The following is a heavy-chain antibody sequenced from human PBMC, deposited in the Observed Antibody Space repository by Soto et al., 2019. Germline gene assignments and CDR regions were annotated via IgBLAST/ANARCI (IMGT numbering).Heavy chain of an antibody. V-gene: IGHV1-46*01. Sequence: ASVKVSCKASGYTFTGYYMHWVRQAPGQGLEWMGLINPNSGSTSYAQKFQGRVTMTRDTSTSTVYMELSSLRSEDTAVYYCATGTNGAPFDYWGQGTLVTVSS. CDR3: ATGTNGAPFDY. D-gene: IGHD2-8*01. CDR2: INPNSGST. J-gene: IGHJ4*02. CDR1: GYTFTGYY.